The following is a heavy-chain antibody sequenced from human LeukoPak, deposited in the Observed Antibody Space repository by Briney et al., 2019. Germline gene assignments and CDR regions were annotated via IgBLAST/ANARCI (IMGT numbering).Heavy chain of an antibody. CDR2: INAGNGNT. CDR1: GYTFTSYA. D-gene: IGHD3-10*01. Sequence: ASVKVSCKASGYTFTSYATHWVRQAPGQRLEWMGWINAGNGNTKYSQKFQGRVTITRDTSASTAYMELSSLRSEDTAVYYCARLWFGELFDYWGQGTLVTVSS. J-gene: IGHJ4*02. V-gene: IGHV1-3*01. CDR3: ARLWFGELFDY.